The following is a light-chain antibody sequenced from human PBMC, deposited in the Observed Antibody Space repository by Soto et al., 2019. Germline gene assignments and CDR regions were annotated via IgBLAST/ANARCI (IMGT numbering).Light chain of an antibody. Sequence: QSVLTQPPSASGYPGQSVTISCTGTSSDVGAYDYVSWYQQHPGKAPKLMISEVNKRPSGVPDRFSGSKSGNTASLTVSGLQADDEADYYCSSYAGGNKDVFGTGTKLTVL. CDR2: EVN. V-gene: IGLV2-8*01. CDR3: SSYAGGNKDV. CDR1: SSDVGAYDY. J-gene: IGLJ1*01.